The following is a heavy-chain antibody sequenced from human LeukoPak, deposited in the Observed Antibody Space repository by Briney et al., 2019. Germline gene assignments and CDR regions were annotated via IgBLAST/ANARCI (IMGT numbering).Heavy chain of an antibody. CDR3: ARHPMTTPLDY. J-gene: IGHJ4*02. D-gene: IGHD4-11*01. CDR2: IYYSGST. CDR1: GGSISSSCYY. Sequence: SETLSLTCTVSGGSISSSCYYWGWIRQPPGKGLEWFGSIYYSGSTYYNPSLKSRVTISVDTSKNQFSLKLSSVTAADTAVYYCARHPMTTPLDYWGQGTLVTVSS. V-gene: IGHV4-39*01.